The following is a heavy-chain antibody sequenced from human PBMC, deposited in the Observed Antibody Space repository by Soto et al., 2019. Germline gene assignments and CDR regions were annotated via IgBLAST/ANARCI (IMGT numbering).Heavy chain of an antibody. CDR2: IYYSGST. J-gene: IGHJ4*02. V-gene: IGHV4-39*01. Sequence: SETLSLTCTVSGGSISSSSYYWGWIRQPPGKGLEWIGSIYYSGSTYYNPSLKSRVTISVDTSKNQFSLKLSSVTAADTAVYYCARGEIATYWGQGTLVTVSS. CDR3: ARGEIATY. CDR1: GGSISSSSYY. D-gene: IGHD6-13*01.